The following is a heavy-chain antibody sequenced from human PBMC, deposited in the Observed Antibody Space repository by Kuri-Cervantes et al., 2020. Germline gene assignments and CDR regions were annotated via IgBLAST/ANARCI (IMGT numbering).Heavy chain of an antibody. J-gene: IGHJ6*03. CDR1: GGSVSSGSYY. CDR3: ARSGGSPKNYYYYMDV. V-gene: IGHV4-61*01. Sequence: SETLSLTCTVSGGSVSSGSYYWSWIRQPPGKGLEWIGYIYYSGSTNYNPSLKSRVTISVDTSKNQFSLKLSSVTAADTAVYYCARSGGSPKNYYYYMDVWGKGTTVTVSS. CDR2: IYYSGST. D-gene: IGHD2-15*01.